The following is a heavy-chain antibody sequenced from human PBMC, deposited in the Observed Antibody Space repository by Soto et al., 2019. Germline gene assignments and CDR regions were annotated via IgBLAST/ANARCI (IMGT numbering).Heavy chain of an antibody. D-gene: IGHD1-1*01. J-gene: IGHJ6*03. V-gene: IGHV1-18*01. CDR2: ISAYNGNT. Sequence: ASVKVSCKASGYTFTSYGISWVRQAPGQGLEWMGWISAYNGNTNYAQKLQGRVTMTTDTSTSTAYMELRSLRSDDTAVYYCARDRMDWNYYYYYMDVWGKGTTVNVSS. CDR3: ARDRMDWNYYYYYMDV. CDR1: GYTFTSYG.